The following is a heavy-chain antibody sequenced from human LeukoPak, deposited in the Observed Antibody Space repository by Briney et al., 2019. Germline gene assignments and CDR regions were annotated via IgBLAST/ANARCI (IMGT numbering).Heavy chain of an antibody. D-gene: IGHD6-19*01. J-gene: IGHJ4*02. CDR3: ARDRIPHISSSGWYSDVGPSGPPDY. Sequence: SVKVSCKASGGTFSSNTISWVRQAPGQGLEWMGGIIPIFGTANYAQKFQGRVTMTRDMSTSTVYMELSSLRSEDTAVYYCARDRIPHISSSGWYSDVGPSGPPDYWGQGTLVTVSS. V-gene: IGHV1-69*05. CDR1: GGTFSSNT. CDR2: IIPIFGTA.